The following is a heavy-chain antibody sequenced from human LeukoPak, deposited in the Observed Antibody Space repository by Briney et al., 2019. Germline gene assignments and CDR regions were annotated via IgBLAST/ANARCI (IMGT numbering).Heavy chain of an antibody. Sequence: GGSLRLSCAASGFTVSSNYMSWVRQAPGKGLEWVSGISSGGSTYYADSVQGRFTISRDNSKNMLYLQMNTLRAEDTAVYYCAKGGGHSYDYFDYWGQGTLVTVSS. CDR1: GFTVSSNY. V-gene: IGHV3-53*01. CDR2: ISSGGST. J-gene: IGHJ4*02. CDR3: AKGGGHSYDYFDY. D-gene: IGHD2-15*01.